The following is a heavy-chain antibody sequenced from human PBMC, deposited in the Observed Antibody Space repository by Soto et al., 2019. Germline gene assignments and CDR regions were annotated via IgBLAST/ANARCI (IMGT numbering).Heavy chain of an antibody. CDR3: ATNTEFKYEY. CDR1: GGSLSDYN. J-gene: IGHJ4*02. CDR2: INHFGAT. V-gene: IGHV4-34*02. Sequence: QVQLQQWGAGLLKPSETLSLTCAVFGGSLSDYNWNWIRQSPGKGPEFIGEINHFGATNHNPSLKSRITMSVDTSKSQFSLKPSSVTAADTAVYYCATNTEFKYEYWGQGALVTVSS. D-gene: IGHD7-27*01.